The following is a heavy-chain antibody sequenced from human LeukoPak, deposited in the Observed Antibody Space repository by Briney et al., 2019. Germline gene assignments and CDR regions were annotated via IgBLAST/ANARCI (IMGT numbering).Heavy chain of an antibody. CDR1: GFTFSSYA. CDR3: ARPPYSGSLIPYFDY. D-gene: IGHD1-26*01. Sequence: PGGSLRLSCAASGFTFSSYAMSWVRQAPGKGPEWVSYISSSSSTIYYADSVKGRFTISRDNAKNSLYLQMNSLRAEDTAVYYCARPPYSGSLIPYFDYWGQGTLVTVSS. J-gene: IGHJ4*02. CDR2: ISSSSSTI. V-gene: IGHV3-48*01.